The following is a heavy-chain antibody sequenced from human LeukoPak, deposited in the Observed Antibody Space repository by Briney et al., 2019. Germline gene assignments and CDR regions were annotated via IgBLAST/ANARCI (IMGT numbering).Heavy chain of an antibody. V-gene: IGHV1-18*01. Sequence: ASVKVSCKASGYTFTSYGISWVRQAPGQGPEWMGWISAYNGNTNYAQKLQGRVTMTTDTSTSTAYMELRSLRSDDTAVYYCARVAGIAARKSFDIWGQGTMVTVSS. CDR2: ISAYNGNT. J-gene: IGHJ3*02. CDR3: ARVAGIAARKSFDI. D-gene: IGHD6-6*01. CDR1: GYTFTSYG.